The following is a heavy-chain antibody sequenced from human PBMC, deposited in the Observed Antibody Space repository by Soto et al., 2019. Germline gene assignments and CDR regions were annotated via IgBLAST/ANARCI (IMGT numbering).Heavy chain of an antibody. J-gene: IGHJ3*02. CDR3: ASEPGTTPFDI. V-gene: IGHV3-30-3*01. D-gene: IGHD1-7*01. CDR2: ISYDGSNK. Sequence: QVQLVESGGGVVRPGRSLRLSCAASGFTFSSYAMHWVRQAPGKGLEWVAVISYDGSNKYYADSVKGRFTISRDNSKNTLYLQMNSLRAEDTAVYYCASEPGTTPFDIWGQGTMVTVSS. CDR1: GFTFSSYA.